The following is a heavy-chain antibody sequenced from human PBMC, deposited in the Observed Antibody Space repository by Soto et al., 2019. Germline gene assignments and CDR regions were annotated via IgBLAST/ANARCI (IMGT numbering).Heavy chain of an antibody. CDR1: GDTFTSYG. V-gene: IGHV1-69*13. Sequence: SVKVSWKARGDTFTSYGMSWARQAHGKGLEWMGWIIAIFGTANYAQKFQGRVTITADGSTSTAYMELSSLRSEDTAVYYCARAPPAMVSDYYYYYGMDVRGQGTTVTVSS. J-gene: IGHJ6*02. CDR2: IIAIFGTA. D-gene: IGHD5-18*01. CDR3: ARAPPAMVSDYYYYYGMDV.